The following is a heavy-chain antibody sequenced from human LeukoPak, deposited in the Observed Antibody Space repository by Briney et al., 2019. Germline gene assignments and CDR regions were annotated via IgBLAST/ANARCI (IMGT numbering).Heavy chain of an antibody. Sequence: QSGGSLRLSCSASGFTFSSYAMRWVRQAPGKGPEWVSAISGRGGSTYYADAVEGRFTISRDNSKNTLDLQMNSLTAEDTAVYYCAKDRVANSSLFDSGGQGTLVTVSA. D-gene: IGHD6-6*01. V-gene: IGHV3-23*01. CDR1: GFTFSSYA. CDR3: AKDRVANSSLFDS. CDR2: ISGRGGST. J-gene: IGHJ4*02.